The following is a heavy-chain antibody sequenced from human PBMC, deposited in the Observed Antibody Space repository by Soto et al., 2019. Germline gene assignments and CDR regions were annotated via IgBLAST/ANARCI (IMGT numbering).Heavy chain of an antibody. Sequence: PGGSLRLSCAASGFTVSSNYMSWVRQAPGKGLEWVSVIYSGGSTYYADSVKGRFTISRDNSKNTLYLQMNSLRAEDTAVYYCARVEWLQFYENWGQGTLVTVSS. V-gene: IGHV3-66*01. D-gene: IGHD5-12*01. CDR2: IYSGGST. CDR3: ARVEWLQFYEN. CDR1: GFTVSSNY. J-gene: IGHJ1*01.